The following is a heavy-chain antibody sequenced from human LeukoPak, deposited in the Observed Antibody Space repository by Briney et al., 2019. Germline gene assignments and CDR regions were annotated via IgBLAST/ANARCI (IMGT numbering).Heavy chain of an antibody. J-gene: IGHJ4*02. CDR3: AKERGEMAFDY. V-gene: IGHV3-30*18. Sequence: GGSLRLSCAASGFTFSSYGMHWVRQAPGKGLEWVAVISYDGSNKYYADSVKGRFTISRDNSKNTLYLQMNSLRAEDTAVHYCAKERGEMAFDYWGQGTLVTVSS. D-gene: IGHD5-24*01. CDR2: ISYDGSNK. CDR1: GFTFSSYG.